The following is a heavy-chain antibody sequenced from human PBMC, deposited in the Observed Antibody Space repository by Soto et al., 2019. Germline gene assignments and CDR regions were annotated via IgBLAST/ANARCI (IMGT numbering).Heavy chain of an antibody. V-gene: IGHV3-30*18. CDR2: ISYDGGKR. CDR3: AKDRRGHSEGYNFGEHFQH. CDR1: GFTFSSYG. D-gene: IGHD5-12*01. Sequence: GGSLRLSRAASGFTFSSYGMHWVRQAPGKGLEWVAVISYDGGKRYYADSVKGRFTISRDNSENTLYLQVNSLRPEDAAVYYCAKDRRGHSEGYNFGEHFQHWGQGTLVTVSS. J-gene: IGHJ1*01.